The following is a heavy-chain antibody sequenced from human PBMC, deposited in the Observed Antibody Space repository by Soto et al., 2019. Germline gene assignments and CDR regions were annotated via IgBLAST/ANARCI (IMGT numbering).Heavy chain of an antibody. Sequence: QVQLVQSGAEVKKPGASVKVSCKASGYTFTGYYMHWVRQAPGQGLEWMGWINPNSGGTNYAQKFQGRVTMTRDTSISTAYMELSRLRSDDTAVYYCARGSLATVVTSFVDYWGQGTLVTVSS. CDR2: INPNSGGT. CDR3: ARGSLATVVTSFVDY. V-gene: IGHV1-2*02. CDR1: GYTFTGYY. D-gene: IGHD4-17*01. J-gene: IGHJ4*02.